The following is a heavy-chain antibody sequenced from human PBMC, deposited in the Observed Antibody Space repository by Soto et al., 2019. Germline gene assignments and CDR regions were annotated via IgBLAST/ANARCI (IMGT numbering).Heavy chain of an antibody. CDR2: INHSGST. Sequence: SETLSLTCAVYGGSFSGYYWSWIRQPPGKGLEWIGEINHSGSTNYNPSLKSRVTISVDTSKNQFSLKLSSVTAADTAVYYCARGQTLYLYGFDIWGQGTMVTVSS. D-gene: IGHD3-9*01. V-gene: IGHV4-34*01. J-gene: IGHJ3*02. CDR1: GGSFSGYY. CDR3: ARGQTLYLYGFDI.